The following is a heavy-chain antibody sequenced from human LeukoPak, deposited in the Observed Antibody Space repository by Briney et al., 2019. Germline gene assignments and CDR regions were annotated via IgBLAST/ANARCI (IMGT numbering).Heavy chain of an antibody. CDR3: ARALYYFDY. D-gene: IGHD3-10*01. CDR1: GFTFSNYW. Sequence: GGSLRLSCAVSGFTFSNYWMGWVRQAPGKGLEWVSVIYTGGSTFYADSVKGRFTISRDNSKNTLYLQMNSLRAEDTAVYYCARALYYFDYWGQGTLVTVSS. J-gene: IGHJ4*02. V-gene: IGHV3-66*01. CDR2: IYTGGST.